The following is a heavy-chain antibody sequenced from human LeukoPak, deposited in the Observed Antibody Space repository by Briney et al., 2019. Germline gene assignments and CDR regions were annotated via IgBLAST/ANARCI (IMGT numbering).Heavy chain of an antibody. CDR3: ARAYCGGDCYPGYWYFDL. Sequence: GGSLRLSCSASGFTFSSYSMNWVRQAPGKGLEWDSSISRSSGYIYYADSVKGRFTISRDNAKNLLYLQMNSLRAEDTAVYYCARAYCGGDCYPGYWYFDLWGRGTLVTVSS. D-gene: IGHD2-21*02. CDR2: ISRSSGYI. V-gene: IGHV3-21*01. CDR1: GFTFSSYS. J-gene: IGHJ2*01.